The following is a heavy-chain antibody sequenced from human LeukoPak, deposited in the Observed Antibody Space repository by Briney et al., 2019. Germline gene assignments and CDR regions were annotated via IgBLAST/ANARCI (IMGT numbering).Heavy chain of an antibody. V-gene: IGHV1-69*04. Sequence: SVKVSCKASGGTFSSYAISWVRQAPGQGLEWMGRIIPILGIANYAQKFQGRVTITADKSTSTAYMELSSLRSEDTAVYYCARDRLYYDSSSSTPPDYWGQGTLVTVSS. CDR2: IIPILGIA. J-gene: IGHJ4*02. CDR3: ARDRLYYDSSSSTPPDY. D-gene: IGHD3-22*01. CDR1: GGTFSSYA.